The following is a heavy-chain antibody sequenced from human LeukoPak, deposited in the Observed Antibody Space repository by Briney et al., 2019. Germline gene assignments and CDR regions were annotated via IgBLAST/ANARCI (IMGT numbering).Heavy chain of an antibody. CDR3: ARDPTYYDYVWGSYRSDAFDI. CDR2: IKQDGSEK. D-gene: IGHD3-16*02. J-gene: IGHJ3*02. V-gene: IGHV3-7*01. CDR1: GFTFSSYW. Sequence: GGSLRLSCAASGFTFSSYWMSWVRQAPGKGLEWVANIKQDGSEKYYVDSVKGRFTISRDNAKNSLYLQINSLRAEDTAAYYCARDPTYYDYVWGSYRSDAFDIWGQGTMVTVSS.